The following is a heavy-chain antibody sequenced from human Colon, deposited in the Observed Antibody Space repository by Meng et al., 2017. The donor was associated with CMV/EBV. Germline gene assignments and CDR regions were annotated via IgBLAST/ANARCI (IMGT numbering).Heavy chain of an antibody. Sequence: GGFLRLSCAASGFTFSPYNMNWVRQAPGKGLEWVSFISSSSSYLYYADSVKGRFTISRDNAKNSLYLQMNSLRVEDTAVYYCARIEGYYAMDVWGQGTTVTVSS. CDR3: ARIEGYYAMDV. CDR1: GFTFSPYN. CDR2: ISSSSSYL. J-gene: IGHJ6*02. V-gene: IGHV3-21*01.